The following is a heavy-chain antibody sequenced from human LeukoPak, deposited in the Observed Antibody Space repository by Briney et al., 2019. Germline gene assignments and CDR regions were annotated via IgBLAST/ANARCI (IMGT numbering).Heavy chain of an antibody. CDR3: ARGGSSSSLNHFDY. Sequence: SETLSLTCNVSGGSISSYYWSWIRQPPGKGLGWIGYIYYSGSTNYNPSLESRVTISVDTSKNQLSLKLTSVTAADTAVYYCARGGSSSSLNHFDYWGQGTLVTVSS. V-gene: IGHV4-59*01. J-gene: IGHJ4*02. CDR2: IYYSGST. CDR1: GGSISSYY. D-gene: IGHD6-13*01.